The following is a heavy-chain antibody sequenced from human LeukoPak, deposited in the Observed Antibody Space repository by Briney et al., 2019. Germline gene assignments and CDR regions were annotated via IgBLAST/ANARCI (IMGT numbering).Heavy chain of an antibody. J-gene: IGHJ4*02. D-gene: IGHD4-11*01. Sequence: PGGSLRLSCAASGFTFSDFWMGWVRQAPGKGLEWVANINQGGSESYYVDSVKGRFTISRDNAKKSLFLQMNSLRAEDAAVYYCTKGRSNHYWGQGTLVTVST. CDR1: GFTFSDFW. V-gene: IGHV3-7*01. CDR3: TKGRSNHY. CDR2: INQGGSES.